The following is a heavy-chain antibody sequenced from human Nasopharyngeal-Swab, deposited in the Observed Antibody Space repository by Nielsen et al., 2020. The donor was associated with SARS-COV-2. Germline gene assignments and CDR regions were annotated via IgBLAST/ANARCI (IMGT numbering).Heavy chain of an antibody. V-gene: IGHV7-4-1*02. D-gene: IGHD1-26*01. CDR2: SNTNTGNP. Sequence: WGREAHGQGLGWMGWSNTNTGNPTYAQGFTGRFVFYLDTSVSTAYLHISTLKAEDTAVYYCARVGRQYYFDYWGQGTLVTVSS. CDR3: ARVGRQYYFDY. J-gene: IGHJ4*02.